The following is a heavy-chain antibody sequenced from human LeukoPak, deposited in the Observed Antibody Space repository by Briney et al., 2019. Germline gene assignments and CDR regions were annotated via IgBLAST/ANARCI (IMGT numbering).Heavy chain of an antibody. V-gene: IGHV1-69*04. Sequence: AASVKVSCKASGGTFSSYAISWVRQAPGQGLEWMGRIIPILGIANYAQKFQGRVTITADKSTSTAYMELSSLRSEDTAVYYCARELVAASIPHKHGAFNIWGQGTMVTVSS. CDR1: GGTFSSYA. CDR3: ARELVAASIPHKHGAFNI. CDR2: IIPILGIA. D-gene: IGHD2-2*01. J-gene: IGHJ3*02.